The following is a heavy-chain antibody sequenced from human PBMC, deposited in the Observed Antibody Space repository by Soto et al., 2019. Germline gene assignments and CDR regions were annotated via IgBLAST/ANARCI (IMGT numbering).Heavy chain of an antibody. V-gene: IGHV4-30-4*01. CDR2: IYYSGST. D-gene: IGHD2-15*01. J-gene: IGHJ5*02. Sequence: SSETLSLTCTVSGGSISSGDYYWSWIRQPPGKGLEWIGYIYYSGSTYYNPSLKSRVTISVDTSKNQFSLKLSSVTAADTAVYYCARDTACSGGSSYSGLSFDPWGQGTLVTVSS. CDR3: ARDTACSGGSSYSGLSFDP. CDR1: GGSISSGDYY.